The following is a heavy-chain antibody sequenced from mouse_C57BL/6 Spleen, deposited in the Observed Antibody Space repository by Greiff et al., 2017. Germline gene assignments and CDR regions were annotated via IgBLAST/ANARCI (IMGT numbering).Heavy chain of an antibody. V-gene: IGHV1-69*01. J-gene: IGHJ1*03. CDR1: GYTFTSYW. D-gene: IGHD1-1*01. Sequence: VQLQQPGAELVMPGASVKLSCKASGYTFTSYWMHWVKQRPGQGLEWIGEIDPSDSYTNYNQKFKGKSTLTVDKSSSTAYMQLSSLTSEDSAVYYCARKGITTGEDFDVWGTGTTVTVSS. CDR3: ARKGITTGEDFDV. CDR2: IDPSDSYT.